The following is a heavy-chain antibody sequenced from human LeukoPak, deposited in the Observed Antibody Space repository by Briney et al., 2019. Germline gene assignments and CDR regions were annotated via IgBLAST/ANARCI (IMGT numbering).Heavy chain of an antibody. D-gene: IGHD3-10*01. CDR2: INPSGGST. J-gene: IGHJ3*02. V-gene: IGHV1-46*01. Sequence: AASVKVSCKASGYTLTSYYMHWVRQAPGQGLEWMGIINPSGGSTSYAQKFQGRVTMTRDTSTSTVYMELSSLRSEDTAVYYCARIPYGSGSYYDAFDIWGQGTMVTVSS. CDR3: ARIPYGSGSYYDAFDI. CDR1: GYTLTSYY.